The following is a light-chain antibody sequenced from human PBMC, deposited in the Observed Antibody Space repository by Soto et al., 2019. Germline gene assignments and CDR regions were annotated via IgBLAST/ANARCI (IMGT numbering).Light chain of an antibody. V-gene: IGLV1-40*01. CDR2: GNS. J-gene: IGLJ2*01. Sequence: QSVLTQPPSVSGAPGQRATISCTGSSSKIGAGYDVHGYQQLPGTAPKLLIYGNSNRRSGVPDRFSGSKSGTSASLAITGLQAEDEADYYCQSYDSSLSGVVFGGGTKLTVL. CDR3: QSYDSSLSGVV. CDR1: SSKIGAGYD.